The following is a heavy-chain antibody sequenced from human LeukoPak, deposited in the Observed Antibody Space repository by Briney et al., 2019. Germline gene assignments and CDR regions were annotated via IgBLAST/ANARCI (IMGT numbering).Heavy chain of an antibody. CDR2: ISSSGSTI. CDR1: GFTFGDYY. J-gene: IGHJ3*02. V-gene: IGHV3-11*04. CDR3: ARDHDIVVVPAAMDSGGAFDI. D-gene: IGHD2-2*01. Sequence: GGSLRLSCAASGFTFGDYYMSWIRQAPGKGLEWVSYISSSGSTIYYADSVKGRFTISRDNAKNSLYLQMNSLRAEDTAVYYCARDHDIVVVPAAMDSGGAFDIWGQGTMVTVSS.